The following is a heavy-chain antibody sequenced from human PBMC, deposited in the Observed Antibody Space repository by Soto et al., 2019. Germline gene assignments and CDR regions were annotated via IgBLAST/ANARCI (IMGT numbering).Heavy chain of an antibody. CDR3: ALTTFLCWFDP. V-gene: IGHV1-18*01. J-gene: IGHJ5*02. CDR2: ISAYNGNT. Sequence: ASVKGSCQASGYSCTSYFISWVRQAPGQGLEWMGWISAYNGNTNYAQKLQGRVTMTTDTSTSTAYMELRSLRSDDTAVYYCALTTFLCWFDPWGQGTLFTVSS. D-gene: IGHD3-16*01. CDR1: GYSCTSYF.